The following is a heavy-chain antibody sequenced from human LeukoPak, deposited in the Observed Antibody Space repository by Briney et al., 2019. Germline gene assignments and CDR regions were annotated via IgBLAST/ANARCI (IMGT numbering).Heavy chain of an antibody. D-gene: IGHD5-18*01. J-gene: IGHJ4*02. CDR2: INPNSGGT. Sequence: ASVKVSCKASGYTFSGYYIHWVRQAPGQGLEWMGWINPNSGGTNYAQKFQGRVTMTRDTSISTAYMELSRLRSDDTAVYYCARVVEGTSMVDYWGQGTLVTVSS. CDR3: ARVVEGTSMVDY. V-gene: IGHV1-2*02. CDR1: GYTFSGYY.